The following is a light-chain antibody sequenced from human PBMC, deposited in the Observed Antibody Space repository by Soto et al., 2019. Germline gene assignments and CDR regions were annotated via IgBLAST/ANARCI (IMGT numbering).Light chain of an antibody. V-gene: IGKV3-15*01. J-gene: IGKJ2*01. CDR3: QQDNNWPLYT. CDR1: QSVSSN. Sequence: EIVMTQSPATLSVSPGERATLSCRARQSVSSNLAWYQQKPGQAPRLLIYGASTRATGIPGRFSGSGSGTEFTLTMSSLQSEDFAVYYCQQDNNWPLYTFGQGTKLEIK. CDR2: GAS.